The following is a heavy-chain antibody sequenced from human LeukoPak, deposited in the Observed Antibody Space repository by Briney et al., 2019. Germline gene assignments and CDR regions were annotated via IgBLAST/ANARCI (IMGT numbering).Heavy chain of an antibody. CDR3: TRDSPPRDSRYYFDY. CDR2: ISGYNGRT. D-gene: IGHD2-21*02. J-gene: IGHJ4*02. V-gene: IGHV1-18*04. Sequence: GASVKVSCKASGFTFINYGFTWVRQAPGQGPEWMGWISGYNGRTDYAQKFQDRVHMTTDTSTSTVYMELRSLTSDDTAVYYCTRDSPPRDSRYYFDYWGQGTLVTVPS. CDR1: GFTFINYG.